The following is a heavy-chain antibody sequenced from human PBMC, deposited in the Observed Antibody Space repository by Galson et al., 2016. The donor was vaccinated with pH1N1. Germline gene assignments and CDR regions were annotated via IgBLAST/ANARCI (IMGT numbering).Heavy chain of an antibody. CDR1: GNSFSTSW. V-gene: IGHV5-51*03. D-gene: IGHD2-21*01. J-gene: IGHJ4*02. Sequence: QSGAEVKKPGESLKISCKASGNSFSTSWIGWVRQLPGKGLEWMGIIYPGDSDTRYSPSFQGQVTISADKSIDPAFLQWNSLEASDTAMYYCARHRGGGGGGSYDFDYWGQGALVTVSS. CDR3: ARHRGGGGGGSYDFDY. CDR2: IYPGDSDT.